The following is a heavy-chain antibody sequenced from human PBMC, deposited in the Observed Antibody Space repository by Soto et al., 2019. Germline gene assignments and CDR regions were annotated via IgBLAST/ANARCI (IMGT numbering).Heavy chain of an antibody. CDR2: ISGSGGST. D-gene: IGHD2-15*01. Sequence: EVQLLESGGGLVQPGGSLRLSCAASGFTFSSYAMSWVRQAPGKGLEWVSAISGSGGSTYYADSVKGRFTISRDNSKNTLYLQMNSLRAEDTAVYYCAKDSVGCSGGSCFGFDYWGQGALVTVSS. V-gene: IGHV3-23*01. J-gene: IGHJ4*02. CDR3: AKDSVGCSGGSCFGFDY. CDR1: GFTFSSYA.